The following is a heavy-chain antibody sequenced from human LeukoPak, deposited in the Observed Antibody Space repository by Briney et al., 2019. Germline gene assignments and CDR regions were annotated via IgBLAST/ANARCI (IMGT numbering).Heavy chain of an antibody. J-gene: IGHJ4*02. CDR2: IYPGDSDT. CDR1: GYTFTNYW. D-gene: IGHD6-19*01. CDR3: ARPGTVAAYFYY. Sequence: PGESLKISCKGSGYTFTNYWIAWVRQMPGKGLEWMGIIYPGDSDTRYSPSFQGQVTFSADKSINTAYLQWSSLKTSYTAMYYCARPGTVAAYFYYWGQGTLVTVSS. V-gene: IGHV5-51*01.